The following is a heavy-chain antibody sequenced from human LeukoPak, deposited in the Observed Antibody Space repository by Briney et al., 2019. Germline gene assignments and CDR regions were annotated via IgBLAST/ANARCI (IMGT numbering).Heavy chain of an antibody. CDR1: GASINNNF. V-gene: IGHV4-59*08. CDR3: ARHRDYYDS. D-gene: IGHD3-22*01. J-gene: IGHJ4*01. Sequence: SETLSLTCTVSGASINNNFWTWLRQPPGKGLEWLGYIYSSGSANYNLSLKSRLIISEDTSKNQISMNLTSVTAADTAVYFCARHRDYYDSWGHGTLVTVSS. CDR2: IYSSGSA.